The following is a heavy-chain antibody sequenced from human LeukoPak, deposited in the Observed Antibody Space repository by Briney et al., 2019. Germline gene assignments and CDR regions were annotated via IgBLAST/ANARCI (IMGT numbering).Heavy chain of an antibody. CDR2: ISSSGSGGNT. J-gene: IGHJ4*02. CDR3: ANLNWNSHDY. CDR1: GVTLSSYA. Sequence: GGSLRLSCAASGVTLSSYAMSWARQAPGKGLEWVSGISSSGSGGNTYYADSVKGRFTISRDSSKNTLFLHMNTLRAEDTAIYYCANLNWNSHDYWGQGTLVTVSS. D-gene: IGHD1-1*01. V-gene: IGHV3-23*01.